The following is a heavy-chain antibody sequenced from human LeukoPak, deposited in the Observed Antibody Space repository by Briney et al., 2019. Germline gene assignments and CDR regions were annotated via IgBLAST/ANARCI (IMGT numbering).Heavy chain of an antibody. CDR1: GGSFSGYY. J-gene: IGHJ3*02. CDR3: ARRGGRYFDWLRAAFDI. V-gene: IGHV4-34*01. CDR2: INHSGST. Sequence: SETLSLTCAVYGGSFSGYYWSWIRQPPGKGLEWIGEINHSGSTNYNPSLKSRVTISVDTSKNQFSLKLSSVTAADTAVYYCARRGGRYFDWLRAAFDIWAKGQWSPSLQ. D-gene: IGHD3-9*01.